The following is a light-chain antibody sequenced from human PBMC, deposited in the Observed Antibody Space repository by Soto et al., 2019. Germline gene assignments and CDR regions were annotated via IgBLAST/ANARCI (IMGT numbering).Light chain of an antibody. CDR1: DSNIGSNH. Sequence: QSVLTQPPSVSAAPGQRVTISCSGDDSNIGSNHVSWHQQLPGTAPKLLIYETYKRPSGIPDRFSASKSGASVTLVITGLQTGDEADYYCGTWDSSLSAGVFGLGTKLIVL. CDR2: ETY. J-gene: IGLJ3*02. V-gene: IGLV1-51*02. CDR3: GTWDSSLSAGV.